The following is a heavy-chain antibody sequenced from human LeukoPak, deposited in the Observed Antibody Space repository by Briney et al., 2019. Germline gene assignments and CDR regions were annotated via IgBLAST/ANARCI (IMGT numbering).Heavy chain of an antibody. CDR2: ISYDGSDK. J-gene: IGHJ2*01. CDR1: GLTLSAYG. V-gene: IGHV3-30*03. Sequence: GRSLRLSCAASGLTLSAYGMHWVRQAPGKGLEWVAVISYDGSDKYYADSVKGRFTISRDNAKNSLFLHMNSLRVEDTALYFCARDRVVVSTTTPAYWYFDIWGRGTLVTVSS. CDR3: ARDRVVVSTTTPAYWYFDI. D-gene: IGHD2-21*01.